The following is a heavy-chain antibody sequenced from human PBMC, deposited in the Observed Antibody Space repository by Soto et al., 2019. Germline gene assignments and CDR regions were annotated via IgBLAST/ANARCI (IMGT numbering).Heavy chain of an antibody. Sequence: EVQLVESGGGLVQPGGSLRLSCAASGFTIRNYWMHWVRQVPGKGLVWVSRINSDGSTNYADSVKGRFTISSDNAKNMLYLQMNTLRVKDTAVYYCARDSPLVRGVGFDYWGPGTLVTVSS. CDR1: GFTIRNYW. V-gene: IGHV3-74*01. CDR2: INSDGST. J-gene: IGHJ4*02. CDR3: ARDSPLVRGVGFDY. D-gene: IGHD3-10*01.